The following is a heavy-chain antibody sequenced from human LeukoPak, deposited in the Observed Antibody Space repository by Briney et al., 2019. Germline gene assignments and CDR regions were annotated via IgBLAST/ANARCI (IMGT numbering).Heavy chain of an antibody. Sequence: ASVKVSCKASGYTFTSYAMNWVRQAPGQGLEWMGYINTAVGNPTYAQDFTGRLLFSVDTSVSTAYLQITNLTAEDTALYYCASRTYSYGLSPWGQGTLVTVS. CDR2: INTAVGNP. V-gene: IGHV7-4-1*02. CDR1: GYTFTSYA. CDR3: ASRTYSYGLSP. D-gene: IGHD2-15*01. J-gene: IGHJ5*02.